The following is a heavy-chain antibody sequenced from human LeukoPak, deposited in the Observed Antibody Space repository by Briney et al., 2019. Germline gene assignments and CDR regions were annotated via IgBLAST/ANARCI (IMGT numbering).Heavy chain of an antibody. V-gene: IGHV3-23*01. CDR1: GFRFSSYA. CDR3: VRGSLASGVVVYYYYYLDV. J-gene: IGHJ6*03. CDR2: ISGSGVST. D-gene: IGHD3-3*01. Sequence: GGSLRLACAASGFRFSSYAMSWVRQAPGKGLEWVSAISGSGVSTYYADSVKGRFTISRDNAKNSLYLQMNSLRAEDTAVYYCVRGSLASGVVVYYYYYLDVWGKGTTVTVSS.